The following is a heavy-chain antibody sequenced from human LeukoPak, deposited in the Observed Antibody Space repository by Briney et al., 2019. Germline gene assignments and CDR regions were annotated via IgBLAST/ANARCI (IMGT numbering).Heavy chain of an antibody. CDR2: INPSGGST. V-gene: IGHV1-46*01. D-gene: IGHD4-11*01. CDR1: GYTSTSYY. Sequence: GASVKVSCKASGYTSTSYYMHWVRQAPGQGLEWMGIINPSGGSTSYAQKFQGRVTMTRDTSTSTVYMELSSLRSEDTAVYYCARVSFDYTIDYWGQGTLVTVSS. J-gene: IGHJ4*02. CDR3: ARVSFDYTIDY.